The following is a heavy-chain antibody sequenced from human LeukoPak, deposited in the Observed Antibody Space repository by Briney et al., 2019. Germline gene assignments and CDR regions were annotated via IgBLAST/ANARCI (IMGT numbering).Heavy chain of an antibody. J-gene: IGHJ4*02. CDR1: GFTFSNLA. CDR3: VTKGGRFDF. V-gene: IGHV3-23*01. Sequence: GGSLRLSCAVSGFTFSNLAMSWVRQAPGKGLEWVSTINNNAVSTYYADSVKGRFTISRDNSRSTLYLQMDSVRAEDTAVYYCVTKGGRFDFWGQGTLVSASS. D-gene: IGHD3-16*01. CDR2: INNNAVST.